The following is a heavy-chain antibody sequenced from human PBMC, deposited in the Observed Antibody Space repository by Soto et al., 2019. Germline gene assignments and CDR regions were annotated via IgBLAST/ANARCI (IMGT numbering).Heavy chain of an antibody. CDR3: ARAPPLFRAAAAAHYCLGV. CDR2: ISYSGLT. J-gene: IGHJ6*02. Sequence: QVQLQESGPGLVKPSQTLSVTCTVSGDAVSSSDAWWTWVRQHPGKGLEWIGYISYSGLTYYNPSINSRAIISLDPSKNQFSLELTSCTVADTAVHYCARAPPLFRAAAAAHYCLGVWGQGTSVTV. CDR1: GDAVSSSDAW. D-gene: IGHD6-13*01. V-gene: IGHV4-31*03.